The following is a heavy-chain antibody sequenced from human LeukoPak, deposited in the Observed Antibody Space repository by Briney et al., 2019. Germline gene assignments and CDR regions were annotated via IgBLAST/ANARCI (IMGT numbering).Heavy chain of an antibody. CDR3: ARARGVGYYDSSVSLDY. V-gene: IGHV3-64*01. Sequence: PGGSLRLSCAASGFPFNNYAIHWVRQAPGKGLEDVLAISSNGGSTYYANSVKGRFTISRDNSKNTLYLQMGSLRAEDMAVYYCARARGVGYYDSSVSLDYWGQGTLVTVSS. CDR1: GFPFNNYA. J-gene: IGHJ4*02. D-gene: IGHD3-22*01. CDR2: ISSNGGST.